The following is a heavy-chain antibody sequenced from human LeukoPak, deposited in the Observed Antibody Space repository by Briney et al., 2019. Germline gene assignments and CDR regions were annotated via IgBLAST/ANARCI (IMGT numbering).Heavy chain of an antibody. J-gene: IGHJ4*02. CDR2: NSAYNGNT. V-gene: IGHV1-18*01. D-gene: IGHD5-18*01. Sequence: ASVKVSCKASGYTFTSYGISWVRQAPGQGLEWMGWNSAYNGNTNYAQKLQGRVTMTTDTSTSTAYMELRSLRSDDTAVYYCARDLRARGYSYGYPYYFDYWGQGTLVTVSS. CDR3: ARDLRARGYSYGYPYYFDY. CDR1: GYTFTSYG.